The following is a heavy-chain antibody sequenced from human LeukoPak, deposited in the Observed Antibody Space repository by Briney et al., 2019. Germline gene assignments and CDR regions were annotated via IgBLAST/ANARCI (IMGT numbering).Heavy chain of an antibody. V-gene: IGHV3-21*01. J-gene: IGHJ1*01. CDR2: ISSSSSYI. Sequence: GGSLRLSCAASGFTFSSYSMNWVRQAPGKGLEWASSISSSSSYIYYADSVKGRFTISRDNAKNSLYLQMNSLRAEDTAVYYCARDYGDIPSQHWGQGTLVTVSS. D-gene: IGHD4-17*01. CDR3: ARDYGDIPSQH. CDR1: GFTFSSYS.